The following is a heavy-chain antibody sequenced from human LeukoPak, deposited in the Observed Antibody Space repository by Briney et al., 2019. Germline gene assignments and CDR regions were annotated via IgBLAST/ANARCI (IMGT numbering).Heavy chain of an antibody. CDR3: AMEFSATPRAAAQTGDAFDV. CDR1: GYTFTGYY. V-gene: IGHV1-2*04. Sequence: ASVKVSCKASGYTFTGYYMHWVRQAPGQGLEWMGWINPNSGGTNYAQKFQGWVTMTRDTSISTAYMELSRLRPEDTAVYYCAMEFSATPRAAAQTGDAFDVWGQGTMVTVSS. J-gene: IGHJ3*01. D-gene: IGHD7-27*01. CDR2: INPNSGGT.